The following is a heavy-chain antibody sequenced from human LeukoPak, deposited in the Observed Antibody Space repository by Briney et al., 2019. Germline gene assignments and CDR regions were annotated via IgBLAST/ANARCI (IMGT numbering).Heavy chain of an antibody. Sequence: PSETLSLTCTVSGGSISSYYWSWIRQPPGKGLDWIGHIYYSGSTNYNPSVKSRVTISVDTSKNQFSLKLSSVTAADSAVYYCARDRDMASFDYWGQGTLVIVSS. V-gene: IGHV4-59*01. CDR2: IYYSGST. D-gene: IGHD5-24*01. CDR1: GGSISSYY. CDR3: ARDRDMASFDY. J-gene: IGHJ4*02.